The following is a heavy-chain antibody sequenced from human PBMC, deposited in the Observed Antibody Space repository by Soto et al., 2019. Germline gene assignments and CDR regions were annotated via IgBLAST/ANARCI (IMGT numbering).Heavy chain of an antibody. CDR2: IYYSGST. D-gene: IGHD4-17*01. CDR1: GGSISSYY. V-gene: IGHV4-59*01. J-gene: IGHJ4*02. CDR3: ARGDMTTVTTTDY. Sequence: QVQLQESGPGLVKPSETLSLTCTVSGGSISSYYWSWIRQPPGKGLEWIGYIYYSGSTNYNPSLKSRATISVDTSKNQSSLKLSSVTAADTAVYYWARGDMTTVTTTDYWGQGTLVTVSS.